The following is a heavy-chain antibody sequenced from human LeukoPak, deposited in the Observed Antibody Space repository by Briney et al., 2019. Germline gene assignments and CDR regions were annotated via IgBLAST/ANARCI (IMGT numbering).Heavy chain of an antibody. V-gene: IGHV3-30*03. D-gene: IGHD4-17*01. CDR3: ARDYDYGDPANWFDP. J-gene: IGHJ5*02. Sequence: GGSLRLSCAASGFTFSSYSMNWVRQAPGKGLEWVAVISYDGSNKYYADSVKGRFTISRDNSKNTLYLQMNSLRAEDTAVYYCARDYDYGDPANWFDPWGQGTLVTVSS. CDR2: ISYDGSNK. CDR1: GFTFSSYS.